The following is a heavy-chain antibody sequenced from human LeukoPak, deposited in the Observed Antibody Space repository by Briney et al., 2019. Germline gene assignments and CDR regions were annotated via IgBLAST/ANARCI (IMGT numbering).Heavy chain of an antibody. V-gene: IGHV1-69*05. Sequence: ASVKVSCKASGGTFSSYAISWVRQAPGQGLEWMGRIIPIFGTANYAQKFQGRVTITTDESTSTAYMELSSLRSEDTAVYYCASGSSPPSYSVYWGQGTLVTVSS. CDR1: GGTFSSYA. J-gene: IGHJ4*02. CDR2: IIPIFGTA. D-gene: IGHD2-15*01. CDR3: ASGSSPPSYSVY.